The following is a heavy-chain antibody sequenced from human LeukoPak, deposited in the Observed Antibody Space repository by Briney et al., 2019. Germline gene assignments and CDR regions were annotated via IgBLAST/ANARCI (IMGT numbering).Heavy chain of an antibody. D-gene: IGHD1-1*01. V-gene: IGHV3-33*08. Sequence: GGSLRLSCAASGFTFSSYGMHWVRQAPGKGLEWVAVIWYDGSNKYYADSVKGRLTISRDNSKNTLYLQMNSLRAEDTAVYYCARDGRAGTMIGEIFDYWGQGTLVTVSS. J-gene: IGHJ4*02. CDR3: ARDGRAGTMIGEIFDY. CDR2: IWYDGSNK. CDR1: GFTFSSYG.